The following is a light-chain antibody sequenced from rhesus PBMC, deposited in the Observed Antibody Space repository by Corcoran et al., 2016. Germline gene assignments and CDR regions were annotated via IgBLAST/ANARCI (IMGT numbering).Light chain of an antibody. CDR2: KAS. Sequence: DIQMTQSPSSLSASVGDRVTITCRASQVISTWLAWYQQKPGKAPKLLIYKASSLHSWVPSRFSGSVSGTEFNLTISSLQPEVFATYYCQQFTSAPPWTFGQGTKVEIK. CDR1: QVISTW. J-gene: IGKJ1*01. V-gene: IGKV1-21*01. CDR3: QQFTSAPPWT.